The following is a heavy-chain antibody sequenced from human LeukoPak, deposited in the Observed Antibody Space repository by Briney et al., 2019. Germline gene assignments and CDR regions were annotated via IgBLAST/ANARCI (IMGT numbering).Heavy chain of an antibody. CDR2: INSDGSST. V-gene: IGHV3-74*01. D-gene: IGHD6-13*01. Sequence: PGGSLRLSCAASGFTFSSYWMHWVRQAPGKGLVWVSRINSDGSSTSYADSVKGRFTISRDNAKNTLYLQMNSLRAEDTAVYYCAGPRIAAAGWTDYWGQGTLVTVSS. J-gene: IGHJ4*02. CDR1: GFTFSSYW. CDR3: AGPRIAAAGWTDY.